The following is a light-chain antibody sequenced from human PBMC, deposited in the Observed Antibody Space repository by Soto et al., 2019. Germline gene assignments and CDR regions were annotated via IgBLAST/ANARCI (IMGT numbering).Light chain of an antibody. CDR1: QGISSW. CDR2: TAS. CDR3: QQSYNTPLT. V-gene: IGKV1-39*01. Sequence: DIQLPQSPSFLSASVGDRVTITCRASQGISSWLAWYQQTPGKAPKLLIYTASTLQSGVPSRFSGSGSGTDFTLTISSLQPEDFATFYCQQSYNTPLTFGGGTKVDIK. J-gene: IGKJ4*01.